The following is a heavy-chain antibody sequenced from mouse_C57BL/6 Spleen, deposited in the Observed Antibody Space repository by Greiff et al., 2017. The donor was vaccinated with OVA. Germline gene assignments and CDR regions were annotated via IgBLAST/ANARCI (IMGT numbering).Heavy chain of an antibody. CDR2: ISSGSSTI. Sequence: EVKLQESGGGLVKPGGSLKLSCAASGFTFSDYGMHWVRQAPEKGLEWVAYISSGSSTIYYADTVKGRFTISRDNAKNTLFLQMTSLRSEDTAMYYCARPHYYGSSSWYFDVWGTGTTVTVSS. D-gene: IGHD1-1*01. CDR1: GFTFSDYG. CDR3: ARPHYYGSSSWYFDV. V-gene: IGHV5-17*01. J-gene: IGHJ1*03.